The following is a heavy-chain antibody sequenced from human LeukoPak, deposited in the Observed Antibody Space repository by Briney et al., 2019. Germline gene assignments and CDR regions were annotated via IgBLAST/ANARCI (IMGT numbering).Heavy chain of an antibody. CDR3: ARKEVGANAFDY. V-gene: IGHV4-59*12. D-gene: IGHD1-26*01. CDR1: GGSISSYY. CDR2: IYYSGST. J-gene: IGHJ4*02. Sequence: SETLSLTCTVSGGSISSYYWSWIRQPPGKGLEWIGYIYYSGSTNYNPSLKSRVTISVDTSKNQFSLKLTSVTAADTAVYYCARKEVGANAFDYWGQGTPVTVSS.